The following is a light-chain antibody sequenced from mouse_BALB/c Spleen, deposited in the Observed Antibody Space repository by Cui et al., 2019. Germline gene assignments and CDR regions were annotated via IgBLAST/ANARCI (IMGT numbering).Light chain of an antibody. CDR2: DTA. V-gene: IGKV4-55*01. J-gene: IGKJ1*01. CDR1: SSVSY. Sequence: QFVLTQSPAIMSASTGEKVIMTCSASSSVSYMYWYQQKPGSSPRLLIYDTANLASGVPVRFSGSGSGTSYSLTISRMEAEDAATYYCQQWSSYPRTFGGGTKLEIK. CDR3: QQWSSYPRT.